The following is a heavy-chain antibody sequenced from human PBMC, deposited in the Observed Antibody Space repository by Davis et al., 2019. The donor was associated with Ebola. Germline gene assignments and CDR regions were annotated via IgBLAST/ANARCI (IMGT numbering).Heavy chain of an antibody. J-gene: IGHJ1*01. Sequence: GGSLRLSCAASGFSFYNYAMSWVRQAPGKGLEWVSAISVSGGSTYYAGSVKGRFSISRDNSKDTTYLQLNSLRAEDTAVYYCAQDMIKEGLTSPHPDFQHWGQGTLVTVSS. CDR1: GFSFYNYA. D-gene: IGHD3-22*01. CDR3: AQDMIKEGLTSPHPDFQH. V-gene: IGHV3-23*01. CDR2: ISVSGGST.